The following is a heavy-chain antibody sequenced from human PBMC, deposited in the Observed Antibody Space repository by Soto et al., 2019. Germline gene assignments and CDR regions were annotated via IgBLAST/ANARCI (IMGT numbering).Heavy chain of an antibody. CDR1: GCSLNTSEVG. V-gene: IGHV2-5*01. J-gene: IGHJ1*01. D-gene: IGHD2-2*01. CDR3: AHIRGYCSSTIGDTQRCDS. Sequence: QITLKESGPPLVSPTQNLTLTCTFSGCSLNTSEVGVAWIRQPPGRALEWLSLIDWNDEKRYSPSLQSRLTVSRHSSKSKVVLTLTDVDPADTGTYYCAHIRGYCSSTIGDTQRCDSGGQGTLFTVSS. CDR2: IDWNDEK.